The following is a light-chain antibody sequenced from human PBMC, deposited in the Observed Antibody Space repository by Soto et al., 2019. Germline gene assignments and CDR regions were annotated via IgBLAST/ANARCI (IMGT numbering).Light chain of an antibody. V-gene: IGKV1-39*01. CDR1: QGISTY. CDR2: TSS. CDR3: QQSYSTPPT. Sequence: DIPMPQSPSSLSASVGDRVTITCRASQGISTYLNWYQQKPGKAPKLLMFTSSNLQSGVPSRFSGSGSGTDFILTISSLQPEDFATYYCQQSYSTPPTFGQGTKVDI. J-gene: IGKJ1*01.